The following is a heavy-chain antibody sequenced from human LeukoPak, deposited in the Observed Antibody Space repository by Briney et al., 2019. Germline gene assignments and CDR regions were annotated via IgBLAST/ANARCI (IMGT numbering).Heavy chain of an antibody. D-gene: IGHD6-19*01. CDR3: ARDHIAVSSFDQ. CDR1: GFTFSSYA. V-gene: IGHV3-30*04. Sequence: RRSLRLSCAASGFTFSSYAMHWVRQAPGKGLEWVAAISYDGSNKYNADSVKGRFTISRDNSKNTLYLQMNSLRAEDTAVYYCARDHIAVSSFDQWGPGTLVTVSS. CDR2: ISYDGSNK. J-gene: IGHJ4*02.